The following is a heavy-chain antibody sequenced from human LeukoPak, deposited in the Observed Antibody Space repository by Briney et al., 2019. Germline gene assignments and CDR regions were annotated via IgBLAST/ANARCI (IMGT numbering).Heavy chain of an antibody. CDR2: ISSSSSYI. D-gene: IGHD3-10*01. V-gene: IGHV3-21*01. CDR1: GFTFSSYS. Sequence: GGSLRLSCAASGFTFSSYSMNWVRQAPGKGLEWVPSISSSSSYIYYADSVKGRFTISRDNAKNSLYLQMNSLRAEDTAMYYCARDRRHGSSYYGMDVWGKGTTVTVSS. CDR3: ARDRRHGSSYYGMDV. J-gene: IGHJ6*04.